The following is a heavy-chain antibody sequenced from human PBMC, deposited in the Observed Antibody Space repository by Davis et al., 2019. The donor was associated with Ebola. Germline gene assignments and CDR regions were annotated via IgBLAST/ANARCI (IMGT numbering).Heavy chain of an antibody. CDR2: IRYDGSNK. J-gene: IGHJ6*02. CDR1: GFTFSSYG. D-gene: IGHD4-11*01. Sequence: GESLKISCAASGFTFSSYGMHWVRQAPGKGLEWVAFIRYDGSNKYYADSVKGRFTISRDNSKNTLYLQMNSLRAEDTAVYYCAKDGGASTVTLSYYYYGMDVWGQGTTVTVSS. V-gene: IGHV3-30*02. CDR3: AKDGGASTVTLSYYYYGMDV.